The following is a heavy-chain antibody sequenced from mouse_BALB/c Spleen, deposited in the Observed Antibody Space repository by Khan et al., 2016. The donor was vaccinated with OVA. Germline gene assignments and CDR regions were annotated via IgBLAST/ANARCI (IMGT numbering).Heavy chain of an antibody. CDR3: ARGNGQSYYVDY. J-gene: IGHJ2*01. CDR1: GYIFTNYL. Sequence: VQLQQPGPGLVKPGTSVKMSCKASGYIFTNYLIHWVKQKPGQGLEWIGYINPYNGATKYNEKFKGTATLTSDKSSITAYMELSSLTSEDSAVYSGARGNGQSYYVDYWGQGTTLTVSS. V-gene: IGHV1S136*01. CDR2: INPYNGAT. D-gene: IGHD2-1*01.